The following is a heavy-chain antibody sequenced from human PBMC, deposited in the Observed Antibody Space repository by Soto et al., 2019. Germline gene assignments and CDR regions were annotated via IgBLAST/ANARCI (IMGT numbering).Heavy chain of an antibody. V-gene: IGHV1-69*01. D-gene: IGHD3-10*01. J-gene: IGHJ4*02. CDR3: ARDRDDYGSGNYYNRIYF. Sequence: QVQLVQSGAEVKKPGSSVKVSCKASGGIFSTYAISWLRQAPGQGLEWMGGIIPIFGTPNYAQRFQGRVTITADESTTTSYMELSRVKSEDTAVYYCARDRDDYGSGNYYNRIYFWGQGTLVTVSS. CDR1: GGIFSTYA. CDR2: IIPIFGTP.